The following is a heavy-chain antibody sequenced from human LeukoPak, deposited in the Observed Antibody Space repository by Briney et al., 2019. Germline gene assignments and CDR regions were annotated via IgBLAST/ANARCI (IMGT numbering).Heavy chain of an antibody. V-gene: IGHV1-69*05. CDR2: IIPIFGTA. D-gene: IGHD1-26*01. Sequence: GSSVKVSCKASGGTFSSYAISWVRQAPGQGLEWMGGIIPIFGTANYAQKFQGRVTITTDESTSTAYMELSSLRSEDTAVYYCARVGPGSGSLQGGGDYWGQGTLVTVSS. J-gene: IGHJ4*02. CDR1: GGTFSSYA. CDR3: ARVGPGSGSLQGGGDY.